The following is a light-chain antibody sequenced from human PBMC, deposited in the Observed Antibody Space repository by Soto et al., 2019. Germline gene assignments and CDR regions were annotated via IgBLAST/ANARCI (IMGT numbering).Light chain of an antibody. CDR3: QQYKSYWT. Sequence: DLQMTQSPSTLSASVGDRVTITCRASQSISSWLAWYQQKPGKAPKLLVYKASSLESGVPSRFSGSGSWTEFSLTISSLQPDAFATYYCQQYKSYWTFGQGTKVEIK. CDR2: KAS. J-gene: IGKJ1*01. V-gene: IGKV1-5*03. CDR1: QSISSW.